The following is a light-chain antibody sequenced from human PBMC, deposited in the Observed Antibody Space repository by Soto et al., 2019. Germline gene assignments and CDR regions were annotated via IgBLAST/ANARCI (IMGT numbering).Light chain of an antibody. CDR1: QSLLHSNVYNY. Sequence: DIGITQSPLCLPVTPGEPASISCRSSQSLLHSNVYNYLDWYLQKPGQSPQLLIYLGSNRSSGVPDRFSGSGSGTDFTLKISRVEAEDVGVYYCMQALQTPYTLGQGTRLEIK. CDR3: MQALQTPYT. J-gene: IGKJ5*01. CDR2: LGS. V-gene: IGKV2-28*01.